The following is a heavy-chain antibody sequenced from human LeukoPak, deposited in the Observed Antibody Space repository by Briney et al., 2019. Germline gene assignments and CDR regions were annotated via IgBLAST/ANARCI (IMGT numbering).Heavy chain of an antibody. CDR3: ARRGVVPAARRQFDY. J-gene: IGHJ4*02. CDR2: IYTSGST. Sequence: PSQTLSLTCTVSGGSISSGSYYWSWIRQPAEKGLEWIGRIYTSGSTNYNPSLKSRVTISVDTSKNQFSLKLSSVTAADTAVYYCARRGVVPAARRQFDYWGQGTLVTVSS. CDR1: GGSISSGSYY. V-gene: IGHV4-61*02. D-gene: IGHD2-2*01.